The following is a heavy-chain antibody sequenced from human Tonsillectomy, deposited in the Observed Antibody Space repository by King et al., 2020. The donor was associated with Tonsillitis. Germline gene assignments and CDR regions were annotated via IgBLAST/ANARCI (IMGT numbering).Heavy chain of an antibody. J-gene: IGHJ3*02. CDR2: LSGSCGTT. CDR3: ARLNGYCSGGTCYGAFDI. Sequence: VQLVESGGGLVQPGGSLRLSCAASGSTFSFYAMSWVRQAPGKGREWVSVLSGSCGTTYFADSCIDRFTISIDNSKNTLDLQMNSLRAEDTAVYYCARLNGYCSGGTCYGAFDIWGQGTMVTVSS. D-gene: IGHD2-15*01. V-gene: IGHV3-23*04. CDR1: GSTFSFYA.